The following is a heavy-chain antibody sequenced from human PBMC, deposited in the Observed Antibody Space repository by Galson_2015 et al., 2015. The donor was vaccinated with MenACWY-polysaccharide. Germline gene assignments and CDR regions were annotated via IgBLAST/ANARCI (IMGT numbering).Heavy chain of an antibody. CDR3: AKQIDEYYGSGNYYPPWDC. CDR2: ISGSGLNT. D-gene: IGHD3-10*01. Sequence: SLRLSCAASGFTFSSYAMSWVRQAPGKGLEWVSTISGSGLNTYYADSVKGRFTMSRDNSKNTLYMQMNSLRAEDTAVYYCAKQIDEYYGSGNYYPPWDCWGQGTLVTVSS. J-gene: IGHJ4*02. CDR1: GFTFSSYA. V-gene: IGHV3-23*01.